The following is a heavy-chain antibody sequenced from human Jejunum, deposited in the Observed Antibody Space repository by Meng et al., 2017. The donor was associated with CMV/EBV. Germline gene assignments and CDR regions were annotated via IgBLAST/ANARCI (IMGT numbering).Heavy chain of an antibody. CDR2: ISWDGDTI. Sequence: TFDDYTMHWVRQAPGKGLEWVCLISWDGDTIYYTDSVKGRFTISRDNSKNSLYLQMNSLRTEDTALYYCAKDRVAARPGYYYGLDVWGQGTTVTVSS. CDR3: AKDRVAARPGYYYGLDV. D-gene: IGHD6-6*01. CDR1: TFDDYT. V-gene: IGHV3-43*01. J-gene: IGHJ6*02.